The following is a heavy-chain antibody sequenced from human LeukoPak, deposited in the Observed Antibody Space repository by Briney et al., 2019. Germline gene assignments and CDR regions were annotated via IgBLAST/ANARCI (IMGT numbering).Heavy chain of an antibody. CDR2: ISGYNGNT. CDR3: AKVTMVRGVIPDAFDI. Sequence: ASVKVSCKASGYTFTSYGISWVRQAPGQGLEWMGWISGYNGNTNYAQNLQGRVTMTTDTSTSTVYMELRSLRSDDTAVYYCAKVTMVRGVIPDAFDIWGQGTMVTVSS. J-gene: IGHJ3*02. V-gene: IGHV1-18*01. CDR1: GYTFTSYG. D-gene: IGHD3-10*01.